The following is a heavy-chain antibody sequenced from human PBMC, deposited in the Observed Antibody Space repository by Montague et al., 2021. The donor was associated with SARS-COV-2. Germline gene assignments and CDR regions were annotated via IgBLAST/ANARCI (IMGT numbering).Heavy chain of an antibody. CDR3: ARGAPGY. Sequence: SETLSLTCAVYGGSFSDYHWTWIRQSPGGGLEWFGQINYGGSTKYNLSLRSRVTISIDTSKNQFSLKSTSVTAADTAVYHFARGAPGYWGQGTLVTVSS. V-gene: IGHV4-34*01. CDR2: INYGGST. D-gene: IGHD1-1*01. CDR1: GGSFSDYH. J-gene: IGHJ4*02.